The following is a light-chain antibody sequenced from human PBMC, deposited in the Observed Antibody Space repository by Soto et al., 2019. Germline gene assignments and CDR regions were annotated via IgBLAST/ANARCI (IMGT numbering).Light chain of an antibody. CDR2: GAS. J-gene: IGKJ1*01. Sequence: PGERATLSCRSSQSVSSSYLAWYQHKPGQAPRLLIYGASSRATGIPDRFSGSGSGTDFTLTISRLEPEDFAVYYCQQYGSSPRTFGQGTKVDIK. V-gene: IGKV3-20*01. CDR3: QQYGSSPRT. CDR1: QSVSSSY.